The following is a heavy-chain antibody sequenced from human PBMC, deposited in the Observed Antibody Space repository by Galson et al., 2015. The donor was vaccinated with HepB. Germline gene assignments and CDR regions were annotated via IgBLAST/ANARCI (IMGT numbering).Heavy chain of an antibody. CDR2: ISPYNGNT. D-gene: IGHD3-10*01. CDR1: GYSFTNYG. V-gene: IGHV1-18*01. Sequence: SVKVSCKASGYSFTNYGITWVRQAPGQGLEWMGWISPYNGNTNYAQNFQGRVTMTTDTSTTTAFMELRGLRSDDTAVDYCAREEGVAVGSHPPGFWGPGTRLTLFS. CDR3: AREEGVAVGSHPPGF. J-gene: IGHJ4*02.